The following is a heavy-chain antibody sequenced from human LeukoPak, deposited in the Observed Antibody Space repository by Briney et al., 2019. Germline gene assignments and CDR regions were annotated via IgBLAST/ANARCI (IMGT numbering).Heavy chain of an antibody. J-gene: IGHJ4*02. Sequence: GGSLRLSCAASGFTFSIYGMSWVRQAPGRGLEWVSAMSGSGSTIYYADSVKGRFTISRDNAKNSLYLQMNSLRAEDTAVYYCARGRMTDIVVVVAATRYYFDYWGQGTLVTVSS. V-gene: IGHV3-48*04. D-gene: IGHD2-15*01. CDR1: GFTFSIYG. CDR3: ARGRMTDIVVVVAATRYYFDY. CDR2: MSGSGSTI.